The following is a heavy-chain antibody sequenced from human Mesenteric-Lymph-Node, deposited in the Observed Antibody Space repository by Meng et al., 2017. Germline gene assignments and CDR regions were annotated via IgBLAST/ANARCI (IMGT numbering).Heavy chain of an antibody. J-gene: IGHJ4*02. D-gene: IGHD3-16*01. Sequence: LRLSCTVSGGSMSSDNYYWSWTRQPAGKGLEWIGRVYSSGSRNDRSSFKSRVTISVDTSKNQFSLNLNSVTDADTAVYYCARGLGTVNFDYWGQGMLVTVSS. V-gene: IGHV4-61*02. CDR1: GGSMSSDNYY. CDR3: ARGLGTVNFDY. CDR2: VYSSGSR.